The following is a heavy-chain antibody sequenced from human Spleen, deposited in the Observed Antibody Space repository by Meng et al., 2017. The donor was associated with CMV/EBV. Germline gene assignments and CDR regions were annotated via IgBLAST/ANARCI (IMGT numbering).Heavy chain of an antibody. V-gene: IGHV3-23*01. CDR1: GLTLSKYA. CDR2: ISDSGDSA. J-gene: IGHJ4*02. Sequence: SGLTLSKYAMAWVRQAPGKGLEWVSIISDSGDSAHYADSVKDRFTIARDNPKSALYLQMNGLRVEDTAVYYCAKLPHVAAPTTEYFDSWGQGTLVTVSS. D-gene: IGHD6-6*01. CDR3: AKLPHVAAPTTEYFDS.